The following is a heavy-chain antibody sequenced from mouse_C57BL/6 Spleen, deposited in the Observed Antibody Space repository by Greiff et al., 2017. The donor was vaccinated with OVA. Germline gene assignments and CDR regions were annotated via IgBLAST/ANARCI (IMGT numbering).Heavy chain of an antibody. CDR2: ISSGSSTI. V-gene: IGHV5-17*01. J-gene: IGHJ4*01. CDR1: GFTFSDYG. Sequence: DVHLVESGGGLVKPGGSLKLSCAASGFTFSDYGMHWVRQAPEKGLEWVAYISSGSSTIYYADTVKGRFTISRDNAKNTLFLQMTSLRSEDTAMYYCARRYYGNPYAMDYWGQGTSVTVSS. CDR3: ARRYYGNPYAMDY. D-gene: IGHD2-1*01.